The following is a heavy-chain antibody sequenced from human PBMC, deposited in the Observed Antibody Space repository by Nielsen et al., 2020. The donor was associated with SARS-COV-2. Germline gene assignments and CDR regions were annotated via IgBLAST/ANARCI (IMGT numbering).Heavy chain of an antibody. Sequence: SETLSLTCAVYGGSLSGSYWSWIRQSPGKGLQWIGEIHHTGGTNFNPSLKSRVTLSMDKSRRQFSLRLASVSAADTAVYLCARGHLVVVPSPILGLGPFFYSFYLDVWGKGTTVIVSS. CDR3: ARGHLVVVPSPILGLGPFFYSFYLDV. CDR2: IHHTGGT. V-gene: IGHV4-34*01. D-gene: IGHD2-2*02. CDR1: GGSLSGSY. J-gene: IGHJ6*03.